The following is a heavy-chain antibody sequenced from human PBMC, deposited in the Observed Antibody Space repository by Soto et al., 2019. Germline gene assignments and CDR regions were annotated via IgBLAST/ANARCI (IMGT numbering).Heavy chain of an antibody. J-gene: IGHJ4*02. Sequence: QVHLVQSGAEVKKPGASVKVSCKGSGYAFTTYGITWVRQAPGQGLEWMGWISANNGNTNHAQRLQGRVTMTRDTSTRTAYMELRSLRSVDSAVYYCARGRYWDYWGQGALVTVSS. V-gene: IGHV1-18*01. CDR3: ARGRYWDY. CDR1: GYAFTTYG. D-gene: IGHD2-8*02. CDR2: ISANNGNT.